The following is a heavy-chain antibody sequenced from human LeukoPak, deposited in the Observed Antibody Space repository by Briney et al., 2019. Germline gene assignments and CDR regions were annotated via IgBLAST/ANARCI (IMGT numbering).Heavy chain of an antibody. V-gene: IGHV5-51*01. D-gene: IGHD6-13*01. Sequence: GESLKISCKGSGDSFTSYWIGWVRQMPGKGLEWMGIIYPGDSDTRYSTSFQGQVTISADKSISTAYLQWSSLTASDTAMYYCARLVGVAATNVDYFDYWGQGTLVTAYS. CDR3: ARLVGVAATNVDYFDY. CDR1: GDSFTSYW. CDR2: IYPGDSDT. J-gene: IGHJ4*02.